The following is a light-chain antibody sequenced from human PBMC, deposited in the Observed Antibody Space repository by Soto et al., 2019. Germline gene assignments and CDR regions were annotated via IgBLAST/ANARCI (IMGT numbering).Light chain of an antibody. J-gene: IGLJ1*01. CDR1: SSDVGGYNF. Sequence: QSALTQPRSVSGSPGQSVTISCTGTSSDVGGYNFVTWYQQHPDKAPKLLIYAVSKRPSGVPDHFSGSKSGNTASLTISGLHAEDEADYYCCSYAGNAYVFGTGTKLTVL. CDR2: AVS. V-gene: IGLV2-11*01. CDR3: CSYAGNAYV.